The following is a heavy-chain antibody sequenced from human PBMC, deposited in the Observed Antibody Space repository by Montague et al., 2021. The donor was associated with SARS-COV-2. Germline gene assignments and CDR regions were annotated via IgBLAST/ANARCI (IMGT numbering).Heavy chain of an antibody. CDR2: NDWDDDK. CDR1: GFSLSTSGLC. Sequence: PALVKPTQTLTLTCTFSGFSLSTSGLCVSWIRQPPGKALEWLARNDWDDDKYYSTSLKTRLTISKDTSKNQVVLTMTNMDPVDTATYYCARRTYDILTGYDYGMDVWGQGTTVTVSS. J-gene: IGHJ6*02. D-gene: IGHD3-9*01. CDR3: ARRTYDILTGYDYGMDV. V-gene: IGHV2-70*11.